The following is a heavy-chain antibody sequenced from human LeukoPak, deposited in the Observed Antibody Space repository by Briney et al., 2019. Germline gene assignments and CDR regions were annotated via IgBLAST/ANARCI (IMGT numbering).Heavy chain of an antibody. CDR2: ISSSSNYI. CDR1: GFTFSRYS. J-gene: IGHJ4*02. CDR3: ARAPTSEQQLQFDY. D-gene: IGHD6-13*01. Sequence: TGGSLRLSCTASGFTFSRYSMNCIRQAPGKGLEWVSSISSSSNYIYYADSVKGRFTISRDNAKNSLYLQMNSLRTEDTAVYYCARAPTSEQQLQFDYWDQGTLVTVSS. V-gene: IGHV3-21*01.